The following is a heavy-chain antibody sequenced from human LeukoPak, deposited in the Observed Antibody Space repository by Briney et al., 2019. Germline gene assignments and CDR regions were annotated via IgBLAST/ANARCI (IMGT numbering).Heavy chain of an antibody. CDR1: GGSISSGGYS. D-gene: IGHD6-13*01. Sequence: SETLSLTCAVSGGSISSGGYSWSWIRQPPGKGLEWIGYIYHSGSTYYNPSLKSRVTISVDRSKNQFSLKLSSVTAADTAVHYCARGKPGIAAAGESAFDIWGQGTMVTVSS. V-gene: IGHV4-30-2*01. CDR3: ARGKPGIAAAGESAFDI. CDR2: IYHSGST. J-gene: IGHJ3*02.